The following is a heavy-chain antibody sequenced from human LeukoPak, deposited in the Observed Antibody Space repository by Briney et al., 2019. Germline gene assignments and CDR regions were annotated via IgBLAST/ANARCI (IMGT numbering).Heavy chain of an antibody. D-gene: IGHD1-1*01. J-gene: IGHJ5*02. CDR2: ITSSSSYI. CDR1: GFTFSDYS. Sequence: SGGSLRLSCAASGFTFSDYSMNWVRQAPGRGLEWVSSITSSSSYIYYGDSVKGRFTISRDNAKNSLYLQMNSLRAEDTAVYYCARAKWVGTTDNWFDPWGQGTLVTVSS. CDR3: ARAKWVGTTDNWFDP. V-gene: IGHV3-21*01.